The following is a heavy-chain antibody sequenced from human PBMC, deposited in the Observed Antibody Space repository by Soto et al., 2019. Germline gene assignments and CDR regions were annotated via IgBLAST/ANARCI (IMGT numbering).Heavy chain of an antibody. V-gene: IGHV1-46*01. D-gene: IGHD5-12*01. Sequence: ASVKVSCKASGYTFTSYYMHWVRQAPGQGLEWMGIINTSGGSTSYAQKFQGRVTMTRDTSTTTVYMELSSLRSEDAAVYYCARDVRGYNRDDRGQGTPVTVSS. CDR3: ARDVRGYNRDD. CDR1: GYTFTSYY. J-gene: IGHJ4*02. CDR2: INTSGGST.